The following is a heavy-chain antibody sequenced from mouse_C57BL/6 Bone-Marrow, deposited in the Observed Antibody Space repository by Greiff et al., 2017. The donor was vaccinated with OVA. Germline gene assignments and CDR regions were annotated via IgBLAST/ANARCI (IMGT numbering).Heavy chain of an antibody. Sequence: EVQLQQSGPELVKPGASVKITCKASGYTFTDYNMDWVKQSHGNSLEWIGDINPNNGGTNYNQKFKGKATLTVDKSSSTAYMELRSLTSEDTSGYYCAIIYYGGSYWYFDVWGTGTTVTVSS. D-gene: IGHD1-1*01. CDR2: INPNNGGT. CDR1: GYTFTDYN. J-gene: IGHJ1*03. V-gene: IGHV1-18*01. CDR3: AIIYYGGSYWYFDV.